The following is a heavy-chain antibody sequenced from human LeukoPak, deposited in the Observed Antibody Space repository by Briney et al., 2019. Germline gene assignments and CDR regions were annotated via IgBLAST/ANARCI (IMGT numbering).Heavy chain of an antibody. Sequence: GGSLRLSCAASGFTFSSYGMHWVRQALGKGLEWVAVISYDGSNKYYADSVKGRFTISRDNSKNTLYLQMNSLRAEDTAVYYCAKDPTYYDFWSGYHYYYYMDVWGKGTTVTVSS. CDR1: GFTFSSYG. CDR2: ISYDGSNK. J-gene: IGHJ6*03. CDR3: AKDPTYYDFWSGYHYYYYMDV. V-gene: IGHV3-30*18. D-gene: IGHD3-3*01.